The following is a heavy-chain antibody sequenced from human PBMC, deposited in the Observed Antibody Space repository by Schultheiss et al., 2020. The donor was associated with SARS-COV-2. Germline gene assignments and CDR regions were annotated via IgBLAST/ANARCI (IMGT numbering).Heavy chain of an antibody. CDR2: ISSSGSTI. D-gene: IGHD1-7*01. CDR1: GFTFSSYE. J-gene: IGHJ6*02. Sequence: GGSLRLSCAASGFTFSSYEMNWVRQAPGKGLEWVSYISSSGSTIYYADSVKGRFTISRDNAKNSLYLQMNSLRAEDTAVYYCARVITGTTCGMDVWGQGTTVTVSS. V-gene: IGHV3-48*03. CDR3: ARVITGTTCGMDV.